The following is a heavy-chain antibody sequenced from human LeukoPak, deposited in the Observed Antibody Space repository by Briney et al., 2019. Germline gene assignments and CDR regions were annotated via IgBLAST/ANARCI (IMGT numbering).Heavy chain of an antibody. CDR2: INPNSGGT. D-gene: IGHD5-18*01. CDR3: ARAERGYSYGKLDY. CDR1: GYTFTGYY. Sequence: GASVKVSCKASGYTFTGYYMHWVRQAPGQGLEWMGWINPNSGGTNYAQKFQGRVTMTRDTSISTAYMELSSLRSDDTAVYYCARAERGYSYGKLDYWGQGTLVTVSS. J-gene: IGHJ4*02. V-gene: IGHV1-2*02.